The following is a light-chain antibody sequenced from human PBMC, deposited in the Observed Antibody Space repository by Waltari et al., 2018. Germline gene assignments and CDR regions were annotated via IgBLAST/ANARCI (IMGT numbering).Light chain of an antibody. CDR3: QQNYASPFT. V-gene: IGKV1-39*01. CDR1: QTVTSD. CDR2: SAS. Sequence: DIQMTQSPSSLSASIGDRVLITCRASQTVTSDLHWYQQRPGKPPKLLIYSASTLQRGVSSRFSGSGSGTDFTLTIHNLQPDDFATYFCQQNYASPFTFGQGTKLDMK. J-gene: IGKJ2*01.